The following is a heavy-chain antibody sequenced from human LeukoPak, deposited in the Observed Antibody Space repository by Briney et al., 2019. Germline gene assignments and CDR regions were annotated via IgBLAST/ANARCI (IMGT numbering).Heavy chain of an antibody. CDR3: TTDRLAAAIDY. D-gene: IGHD6-13*01. CDR2: IKSKADGWTT. Sequence: GGSLRLSCAASGFTFSNAWMSWVRQAPGKGLEWVGRIKSKADGWTTDYAAPVKGRFTISRDDSKKTLYLQMNSLKTEDTAVYYCTTDRLAAAIDYWGQGTLVTVSS. V-gene: IGHV3-15*01. CDR1: GFTFSNAW. J-gene: IGHJ4*02.